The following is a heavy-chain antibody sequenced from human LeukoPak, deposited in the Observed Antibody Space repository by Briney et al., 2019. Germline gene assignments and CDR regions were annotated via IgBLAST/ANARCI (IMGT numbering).Heavy chain of an antibody. V-gene: IGHV1-3*01. J-gene: IGHJ6*04. Sequence: ASVTVSCKASGYTFTIYGLHWVRQAPGQRLEWMGWINVGSGNTKYSQKFQGRVTITRDTSASTAYMELSSLRSEDTAVYYCARFLGGDYAMDVWGKGTTVTVSS. CDR3: ARFLGGDYAMDV. CDR1: GYTFTIYG. CDR2: INVGSGNT. D-gene: IGHD3-3*01.